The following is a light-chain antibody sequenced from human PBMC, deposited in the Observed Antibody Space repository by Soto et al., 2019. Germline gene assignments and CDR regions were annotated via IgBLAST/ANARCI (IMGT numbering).Light chain of an antibody. CDR2: EVS. J-gene: IGLJ1*01. Sequence: QSALTQPPSASGSPGQSVTISFTGTSSDVGGYNDVSWYQQHPGKAPKLMIYEVSKRPSGVTDPFSGSKPGNTASLTVSGLQDEDEADYNCSSYAGSNNYVFGTGTKLTVL. V-gene: IGLV2-8*01. CDR3: SSYAGSNNYV. CDR1: SSDVGGYND.